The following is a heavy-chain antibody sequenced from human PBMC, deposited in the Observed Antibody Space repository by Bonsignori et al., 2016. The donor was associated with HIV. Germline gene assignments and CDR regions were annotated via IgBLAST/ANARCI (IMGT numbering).Heavy chain of an antibody. V-gene: IGHV3-7*03. J-gene: IGHJ4*02. D-gene: IGHD3-22*01. Sequence: VRQAPGKGLEWVANIKQDGSEKYYVDSVKGRFTISRDNAKNSLYLQMNSLRAEDTAVYYCARDGNYYDSSGYYFDYWGQGTLVTVSS. CDR3: ARDGNYYDSSGYYFDY. CDR2: IKQDGSEK.